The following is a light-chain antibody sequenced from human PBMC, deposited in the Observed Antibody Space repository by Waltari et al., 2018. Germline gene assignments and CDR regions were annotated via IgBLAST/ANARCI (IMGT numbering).Light chain of an antibody. J-gene: IGLJ3*02. CDR1: SSNIGNNR. V-gene: IGLV1-51*02. CDR2: EEE. Sequence: QSVLTQPPSVSAAPGQKVTIPCSGSSSNIGNNRVTLYQNRPGKAPKLLIDEEEKRPSGIPDRFSGSRSGTSATMDITGLQTGDEADYYCGSWDTSLTAWVFGGGTKLTVL. CDR3: GSWDTSLTAWV.